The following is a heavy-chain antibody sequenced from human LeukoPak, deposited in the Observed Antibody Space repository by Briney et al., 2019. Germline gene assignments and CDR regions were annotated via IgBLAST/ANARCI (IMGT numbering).Heavy chain of an antibody. Sequence: SVKVSCKASGGAFSSYAISWVRRAPGQGVEGLGGFVPIFGTANYAQKFQGRVTTTADKSTSTAYMALSTLRSEDTAVYYCARRKSEWLHPTPQNYWGQGTLVTVSS. CDR2: FVPIFGTA. V-gene: IGHV1-69*06. D-gene: IGHD5-24*01. CDR3: ARRKSEWLHPTPQNY. CDR1: GGAFSSYA. J-gene: IGHJ4*02.